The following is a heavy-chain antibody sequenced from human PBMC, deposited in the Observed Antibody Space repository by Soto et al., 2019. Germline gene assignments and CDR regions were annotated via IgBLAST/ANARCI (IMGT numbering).Heavy chain of an antibody. CDR1: GYTFTSYG. D-gene: IGHD3-10*01. J-gene: IGHJ4*02. V-gene: IGHV1-18*01. CDR2: ISAYNGNT. CDR3: ARDRRRGVRGGEVDH. Sequence: QVQLVQSGAEVKKPGASVKVSCKASGYTFTSYGISWVRQAPGQGLEWMGWISAYNGNTNYAQKLQGRVTMITDPSTNTAYMELRSLRSDDTAVYYCARDRRRGVRGGEVDHWGQGTLVTVSS.